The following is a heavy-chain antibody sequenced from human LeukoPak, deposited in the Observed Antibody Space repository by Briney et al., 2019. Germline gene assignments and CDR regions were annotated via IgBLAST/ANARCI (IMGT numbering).Heavy chain of an antibody. V-gene: IGHV3-9*01. CDR1: GFTFDDYA. CDR3: ARYCSGGSCYYAFDI. Sequence: GGSLRLSCAASGFTFDDYAMHWVRQAPGKGLEWVSGISWNSGSIGYADSVKGRFTISRDNAKNSLYLQMNSLRAEDTAVYYCARYCSGGSCYYAFDIWGQGTMVTVSS. D-gene: IGHD2-15*01. J-gene: IGHJ3*02. CDR2: ISWNSGSI.